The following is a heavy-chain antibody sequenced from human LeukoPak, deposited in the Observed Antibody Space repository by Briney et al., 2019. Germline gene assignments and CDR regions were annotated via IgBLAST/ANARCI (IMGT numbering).Heavy chain of an antibody. CDR3: ARDLLGGAYYYYMDV. J-gene: IGHJ6*03. Sequence: GGSLRLSCEASGFTFSNYWMNWVRQAPGKGLEWVSYISSSSSTIYYADSVKGRFTISRDNAKNSLYLQMNSLRAEDTAVYYCARDLLGGAYYYYMDVWGKGTTVTVSS. CDR1: GFTFSNYW. V-gene: IGHV3-48*01. D-gene: IGHD3-16*01. CDR2: ISSSSSTI.